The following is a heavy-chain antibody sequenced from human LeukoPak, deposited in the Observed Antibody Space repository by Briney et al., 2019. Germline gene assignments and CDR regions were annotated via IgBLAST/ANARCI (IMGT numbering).Heavy chain of an antibody. D-gene: IGHD2-15*01. CDR2: ISYDGSNK. V-gene: IGHV3-30*18. Sequence: QPGRSLRLSCAASGFTFSSYGMHWVRQAPGKGLEWVAVISYDGSNKYYADSVKGRFTISRDNSKNTLYLQMNSLRAEDTAVYYCAKDASCSGGSCYPDYWGQGTLVTVSS. CDR3: AKDASCSGGSCYPDY. CDR1: GFTFSSYG. J-gene: IGHJ4*02.